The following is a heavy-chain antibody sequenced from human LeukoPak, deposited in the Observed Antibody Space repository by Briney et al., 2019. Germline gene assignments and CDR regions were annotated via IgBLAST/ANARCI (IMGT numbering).Heavy chain of an antibody. Sequence: ASVKVSCKASGYTFTGYYMHWVRQAPGQGLEWMGWINPNSGGTNYAQKFQGRVTMTRDTSISTAYMELSRLRSDDTAVYYCARSGYYYDSSGCYIYWGQGTLVTVSS. V-gene: IGHV1-2*02. J-gene: IGHJ4*02. D-gene: IGHD3-22*01. CDR2: INPNSGGT. CDR3: ARSGYYYDSSGCYIY. CDR1: GYTFTGYY.